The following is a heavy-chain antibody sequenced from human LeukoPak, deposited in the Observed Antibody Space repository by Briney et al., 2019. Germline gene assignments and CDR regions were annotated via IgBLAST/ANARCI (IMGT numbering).Heavy chain of an antibody. CDR1: GGSFSGYY. V-gene: IGHV4-34*01. D-gene: IGHD3-10*01. J-gene: IGHJ6*03. CDR2: INHSGST. CDR3: ARANYYGSGTPWAFYYYYYMDV. Sequence: SETLSLTCAVYGGSFSGYYWSWIRQPPGKGLEWIGEINHSGSTNYNPSLKSRVTISVDTSKNQFSLKLSSVTAADTAVYYCARANYYGSGTPWAFYYYYYMDVWGKGTTVTVSS.